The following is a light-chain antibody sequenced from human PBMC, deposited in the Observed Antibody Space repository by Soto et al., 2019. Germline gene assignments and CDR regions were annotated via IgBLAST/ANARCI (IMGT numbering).Light chain of an antibody. CDR1: SSDVGSHNL. CDR3: CSYAGSRTYV. V-gene: IGLV2-23*01. J-gene: IGLJ1*01. CDR2: GSN. Sequence: QSALTQPASVSGSPGQSITISCTGASSDVGSHNLVSWYQQHPGKAPKLIIYGSNKRPSGVSNRFFGSKSANTASLTISGLQAEDDADYYCCSYAGSRTYVFGTGTKLTVL.